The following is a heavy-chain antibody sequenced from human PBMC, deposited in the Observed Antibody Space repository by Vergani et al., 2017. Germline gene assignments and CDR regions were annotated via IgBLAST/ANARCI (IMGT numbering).Heavy chain of an antibody. CDR3: AGHSTVEWLVKLGWIDP. J-gene: IGHJ5*02. D-gene: IGHD6-19*01. V-gene: IGHV4-39*01. Sequence: QLQLQELCPGLVKPSATLSLTCSVSGASIKSSNYYWGWIRPPPGKGLEWIASIYYSGSTYYNPSLKSRVTISVDTSKNQFSLKLSSVTAADTAVYFCAGHSTVEWLVKLGWIDPWGQGILVTVSS. CDR2: IYYSGST. CDR1: GASIKSSNYY.